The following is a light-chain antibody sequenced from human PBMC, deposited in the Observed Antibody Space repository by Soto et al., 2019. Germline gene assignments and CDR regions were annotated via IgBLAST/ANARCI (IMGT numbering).Light chain of an antibody. V-gene: IGLV2-18*02. CDR3: RSYTSSRTPYV. Sequence: QSVLTQPPSVSGSPGQTVTISCTGTSSNIGGYNRVSWYQQPPGTAPKLLIFDDSYRPSGVPDRFSGSKSGNTASLAITGLQAEDEADYYCRSYTSSRTPYVFGTGTKLTVL. CDR2: DDS. CDR1: SSNIGGYNR. J-gene: IGLJ1*01.